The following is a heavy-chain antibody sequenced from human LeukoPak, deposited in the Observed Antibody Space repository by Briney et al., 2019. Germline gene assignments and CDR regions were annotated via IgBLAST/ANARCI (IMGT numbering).Heavy chain of an antibody. D-gene: IGHD4-17*01. Sequence: PSETLSLTCAVYGGPFSGYYWSWIRQPPGKGLEWIGEINHSGSTNYNPSLKSRVTISVDTSKNQFSLKLSSVTAADTAVYYCARDYGDYAYAFDIWGQGTMVTVSS. CDR3: ARDYGDYAYAFDI. J-gene: IGHJ3*02. CDR2: INHSGST. CDR1: GGPFSGYY. V-gene: IGHV4-34*01.